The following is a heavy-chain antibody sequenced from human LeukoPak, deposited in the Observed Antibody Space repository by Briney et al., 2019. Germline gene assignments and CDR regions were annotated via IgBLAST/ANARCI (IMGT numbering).Heavy chain of an antibody. CDR2: IWYDGSNK. Sequence: GRSLRLSCAASGFTFSSYGMHWVRQAPGKGLEWVAVIWYDGSNKYYADSVKGPFTISRDNSKNTLYLQMNSLRAEDTAVYYCAKDRGAVAGIDYWGQGTLVTVSS. CDR3: AKDRGAVAGIDY. CDR1: GFTFSSYG. J-gene: IGHJ4*02. V-gene: IGHV3-33*06. D-gene: IGHD6-19*01.